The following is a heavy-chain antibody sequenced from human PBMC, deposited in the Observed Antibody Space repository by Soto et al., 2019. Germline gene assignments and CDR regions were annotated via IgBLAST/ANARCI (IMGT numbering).Heavy chain of an antibody. V-gene: IGHV4-39*02. CDR2: LYYRGTT. Sequence: SETLSLTCKVSGGAISNNSYHWGRIRQTPGKGLEWLATLYYRGTTDYNSALRSPATMSVDTSKDHFSLTLTAVTVADMAVYFWFGPLSAPLDYRGQGP. J-gene: IGHJ4*02. CDR3: FGPLSAPLDY. D-gene: IGHD3-16*01. CDR1: GGAISNNSYH.